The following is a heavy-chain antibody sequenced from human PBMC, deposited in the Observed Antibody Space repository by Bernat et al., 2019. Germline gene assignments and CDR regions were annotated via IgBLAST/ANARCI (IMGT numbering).Heavy chain of an antibody. CDR1: GGSISSYY. CDR3: ATTTGTTDY. CDR2: IYYSGST. V-gene: IGHV4-59*01. Sequence: QLQLQESGPGLVKPSETLSLTCTVSGGSISSYYWSWIRQPPGKGLEWIGYIYYSGSTNYNPSLKSRVTISVDTSKNQFSLKLSSVTAADTAVYYCATTTGTTDYWGQGTLVTVSS. J-gene: IGHJ4*02. D-gene: IGHD1-7*01.